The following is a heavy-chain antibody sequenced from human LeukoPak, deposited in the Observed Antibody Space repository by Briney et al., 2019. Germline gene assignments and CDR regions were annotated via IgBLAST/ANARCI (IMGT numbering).Heavy chain of an antibody. CDR3: ARDCGLNWFDP. J-gene: IGHJ5*02. Sequence: PGGSLRLSCAASGFTFRSHAMSWVRQAPGKGLEWVAVISYDRSNKYYADSVKGRFTISRDNSKNTLYLQMNSLRAEDTAVYYCARDCGLNWFDPWGQGTLVTVSS. D-gene: IGHD2-21*01. V-gene: IGHV3-30*04. CDR2: ISYDRSNK. CDR1: GFTFRSHA.